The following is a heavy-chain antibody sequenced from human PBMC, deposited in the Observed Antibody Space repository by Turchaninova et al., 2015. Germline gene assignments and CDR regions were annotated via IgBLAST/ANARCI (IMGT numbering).Heavy chain of an antibody. CDR3: AREKYYGTSGYSDFQH. CDR2: INPYNDNS. V-gene: IGHV1-18*04. Sequence: QILLVQSEAEVKKPGASVQVSCKASGYTFASYGISWVRQAPGQGLEWVGWINPYNDNSNYAQKLQGRVTITTDKSTSTAYMELRSLISDVTAVYYCAREKYYGTSGYSDFQHWGQGTLVTVSS. D-gene: IGHD3-22*01. J-gene: IGHJ1*01. CDR1: GYTFASYG.